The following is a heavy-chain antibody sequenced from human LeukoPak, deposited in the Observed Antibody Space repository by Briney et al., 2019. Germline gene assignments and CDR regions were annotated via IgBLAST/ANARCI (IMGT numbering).Heavy chain of an antibody. Sequence: ASVKVSCKASGYTFTSYGISWVRQAPGQGLEWMGWISAYNGNTNYAQKLQGRVTMTTDTSTSTVYMELRSLRSDDTAVYYCARDGAVAGIGYYYGMDVWGKGTTVTVSS. CDR2: ISAYNGNT. D-gene: IGHD6-19*01. CDR1: GYTFTSYG. V-gene: IGHV1-18*04. CDR3: ARDGAVAGIGYYYGMDV. J-gene: IGHJ6*04.